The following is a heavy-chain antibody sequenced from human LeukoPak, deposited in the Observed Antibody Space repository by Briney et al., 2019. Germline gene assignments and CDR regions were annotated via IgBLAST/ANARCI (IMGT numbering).Heavy chain of an antibody. CDR1: GFTFSTYW. CDR2: INSDGSTT. V-gene: IGHV3-74*01. J-gene: IGHJ6*02. CDR3: GRGRYYAMDV. Sequence: GGSLRLSCAASGFTFSTYWMHWVRQAPGKGLAWVSRINSDGSTTSYADSVKGRFTISRDNAKNTLYLQMNSLRAEDTAVYYCGRGRYYAMDVWGQGTTVTVSS.